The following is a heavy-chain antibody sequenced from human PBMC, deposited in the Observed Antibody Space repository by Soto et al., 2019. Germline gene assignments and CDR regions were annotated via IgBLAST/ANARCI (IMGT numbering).Heavy chain of an antibody. J-gene: IGHJ4*02. CDR3: ARDTDGLHY. V-gene: IGHV3-74*01. CDR1: GYTFRGYG. Sequence: GGSLRLSCEGFGYTFRGYGMIWVRQAPGKGLVWVSRINTDGSIIDYADSVKGRFTVSRDNAKNTLYLQMNSLRADDTAVYYCARDTDGLHYWGQGTLVTVSS. CDR2: INTDGSII.